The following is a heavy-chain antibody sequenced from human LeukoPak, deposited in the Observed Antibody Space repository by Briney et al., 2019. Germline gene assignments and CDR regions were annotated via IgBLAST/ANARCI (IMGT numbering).Heavy chain of an antibody. CDR3: ASIKWELVARVFDY. Sequence: PSETLSLTCTVPGGSISGSSHYWGWIRQPPGKGLDWIGSIHYSGSTYYSLSLKSRVTISVETSKNQFSLRLSSVTAADTAVYYCASIKWELVARVFDYWGQGTLVIVSS. J-gene: IGHJ4*02. CDR1: GGSISGSSHY. V-gene: IGHV4-39*01. D-gene: IGHD4-23*01. CDR2: IHYSGST.